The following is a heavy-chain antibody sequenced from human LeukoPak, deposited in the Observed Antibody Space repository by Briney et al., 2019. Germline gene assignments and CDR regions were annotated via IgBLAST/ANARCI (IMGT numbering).Heavy chain of an antibody. CDR2: IYYSGST. CDR3: ARSRGGYSYYWYFDL. V-gene: IGHV4-59*01. Sequence: SETLSHTCTVSGGSISSYYWSWIRQPPGKGLEWIGYIYYSGSTNYNPSLKSRVTISVDTSKNQFSLKLSSVTAADTAVYYCARSRGGYSYYWYFDLWGRGTLVTVSS. CDR1: GGSISSYY. J-gene: IGHJ2*01. D-gene: IGHD5-18*01.